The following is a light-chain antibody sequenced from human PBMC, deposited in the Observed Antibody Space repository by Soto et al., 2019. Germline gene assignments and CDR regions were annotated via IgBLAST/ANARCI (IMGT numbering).Light chain of an antibody. CDR1: QSVLYSANNKNC. CDR2: SAS. J-gene: IGKJ1*01. V-gene: IGKV4-1*01. CDR3: QQYYSTPRT. Sequence: DIVMTQSPDSLAVSLGERATINCKSSQSVLYSANNKNCLAWYQQTPGQPPKLLLSSASTRESGAPDRFSGSGSGTDSTPTISSLQAEDVAVYYCQQYYSTPRTFGQGTKVEIK.